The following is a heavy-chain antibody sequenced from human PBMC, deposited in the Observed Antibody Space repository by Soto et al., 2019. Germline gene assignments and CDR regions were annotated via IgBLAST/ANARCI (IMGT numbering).Heavy chain of an antibody. CDR2: INAYNGNT. Sequence: QVQLVQSGAEVKKPGASVKVSCKASGYTFTNYGISWVRQAPGQGLEWMGWINAYNGNTKSAQKLQGRVTLTTDTATSTAYMELRSLRSDDTAVYYCARGAAAGLNDCWGQGTLVTVSS. CDR1: GYTFTNYG. D-gene: IGHD6-13*01. V-gene: IGHV1-18*01. J-gene: IGHJ4*02. CDR3: ARGAAAGLNDC.